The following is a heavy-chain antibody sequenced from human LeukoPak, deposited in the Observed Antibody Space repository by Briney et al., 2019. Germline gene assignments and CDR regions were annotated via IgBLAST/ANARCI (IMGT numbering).Heavy chain of an antibody. Sequence: WASVKVSCKASGYTFTGYYMHWVRQAPGQGLEWMGWINPNSGGTNYAQKFQGRVTMTRDTSISTAYMELSRLRSDGTAVYYCYVDIVATLNFDYWGQGTLVTVSS. CDR2: INPNSGGT. D-gene: IGHD5-12*01. V-gene: IGHV1-2*02. J-gene: IGHJ4*02. CDR3: YVDIVATLNFDY. CDR1: GYTFTGYY.